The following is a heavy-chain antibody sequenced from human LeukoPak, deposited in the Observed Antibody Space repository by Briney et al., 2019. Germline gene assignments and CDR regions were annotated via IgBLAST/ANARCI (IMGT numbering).Heavy chain of an antibody. Sequence: GGSLRLSCAASGFTFSSYSMNWVRQAPGKGLEWVSSISSSSSYIYYADSVKGRFTISKDNAKNSLYLQMNSLRAEDTAVYYCARDRSYSNSMDVWGQGTTATVSS. CDR3: ARDRSYSNSMDV. CDR2: ISSSSSYI. D-gene: IGHD4-11*01. V-gene: IGHV3-21*01. J-gene: IGHJ6*02. CDR1: GFTFSSYS.